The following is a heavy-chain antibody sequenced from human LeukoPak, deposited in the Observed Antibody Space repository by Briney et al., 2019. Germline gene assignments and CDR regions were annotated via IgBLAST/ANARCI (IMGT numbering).Heavy chain of an antibody. D-gene: IGHD3-3*01. V-gene: IGHV3-30*02. J-gene: IGHJ4*02. CDR3: AKDGPDDFWSGRQYYFDY. CDR1: GFTFSSYG. Sequence: PGGSLRLSCAASGFTFSSYGMHWVRQAPGKGLEWVAFIRYDGSNKYYADSVKGRFTISRDNSKNTLYLQMNSLRAEDTAVYYCAKDGPDDFWSGRQYYFDYWGQGTLVTVSS. CDR2: IRYDGSNK.